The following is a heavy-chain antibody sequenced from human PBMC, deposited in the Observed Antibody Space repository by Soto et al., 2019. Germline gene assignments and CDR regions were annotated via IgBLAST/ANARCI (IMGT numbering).Heavy chain of an antibody. Sequence: ASVKVSCKASGYSFTSWYMHWVRQAPGQGLEWMGRIDPSGGGTSYAEKLHGRVTMTRDTSTSTVYMELSSLRSEDAAVYYCTRGYASGSSGRFGYWGQGTPVTVSS. V-gene: IGHV1-46*04. CDR1: GYSFTSWY. CDR3: TRGYASGSSGRFGY. J-gene: IGHJ4*02. D-gene: IGHD3-10*01. CDR2: IDPSGGGT.